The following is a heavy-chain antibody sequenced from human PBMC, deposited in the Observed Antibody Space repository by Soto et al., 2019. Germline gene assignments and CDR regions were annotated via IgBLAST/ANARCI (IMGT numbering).Heavy chain of an antibody. D-gene: IGHD1-20*01. J-gene: IGHJ4*02. CDR3: ARALNGNYFDY. CDR2: ISSSGSTI. V-gene: IGHV3-48*03. Sequence: SYMLSCAALGFAFRRYDIHCFLQTTGQKLEWVSYISSSGSTIYYADSVKGRFTISRDNAKNSRYLQMNSLRAEDTAVYYGARALNGNYFDYWGQGTRVT. CDR1: GFAFRRYD.